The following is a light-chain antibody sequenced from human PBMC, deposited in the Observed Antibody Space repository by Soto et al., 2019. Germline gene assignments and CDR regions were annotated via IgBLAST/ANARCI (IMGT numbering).Light chain of an antibody. Sequence: QSALTQPASVSGSPGQSITISCTGTNSDVGTYDLVSCYQQHPGKAPKLMIFEVNKRPSGVSNRFSGSKSGNTASLTISGLQAEDESDYYCCSYVGGSTYALFGGGTKLTVL. J-gene: IGLJ3*02. V-gene: IGLV2-23*02. CDR2: EVN. CDR3: CSYVGGSTYAL. CDR1: NSDVGTYDL.